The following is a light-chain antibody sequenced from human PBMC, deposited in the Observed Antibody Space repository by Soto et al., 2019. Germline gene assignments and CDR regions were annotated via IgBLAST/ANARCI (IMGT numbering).Light chain of an antibody. CDR2: GAS. Sequence: VLTQSPGTLSLSPVERATLSCRASQSVSNNYLAWYQQKPGQAPRLLIYGASNRATGIPDRFSGSGSGTDFTLTISRLEPEDFAVYYCQQYGSSGTFGQGTKVDIK. V-gene: IGKV3-20*01. CDR1: QSVSNNY. J-gene: IGKJ1*01. CDR3: QQYGSSGT.